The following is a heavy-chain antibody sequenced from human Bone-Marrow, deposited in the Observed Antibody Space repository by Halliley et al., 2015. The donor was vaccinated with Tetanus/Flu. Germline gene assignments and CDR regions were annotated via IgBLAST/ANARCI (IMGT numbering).Heavy chain of an antibody. J-gene: IGHJ4*02. CDR2: IRSKPYGGTT. V-gene: IGHV3-49*04. D-gene: IGHD3-22*01. CDR1: GFTFGNYV. CDR3: IRGSDFYYDSSGH. Sequence: SLRLSCTTSGFTFGNYVMSWVRRAPGKGLEWVGFIRSKPYGGTTEHAASVKGRFTISRDDSKSVAYLQMNSLKIEDTAVYYCIRGSDFYYDSSGHCGQGTLVTVSS.